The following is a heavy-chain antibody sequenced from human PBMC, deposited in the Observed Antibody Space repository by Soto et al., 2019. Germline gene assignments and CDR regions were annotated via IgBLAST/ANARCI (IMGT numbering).Heavy chain of an antibody. V-gene: IGHV3-74*01. D-gene: IGHD7-27*01. CDR2: ISSEGTTT. J-gene: IGHJ4*02. CDR3: GRAPGGTGIVDY. CDR1: GFTFSSYW. Sequence: EVQLVESGGGLVQPGGSLRLSCAASGFTFSSYWMQWVRQAPGKGLVWVSRISSEGTTTFYADSVKGRFTISRDNAKNTLYLQMTSLRAEDTAVYYCGRAPGGTGIVDYWGQGNLVTVSS.